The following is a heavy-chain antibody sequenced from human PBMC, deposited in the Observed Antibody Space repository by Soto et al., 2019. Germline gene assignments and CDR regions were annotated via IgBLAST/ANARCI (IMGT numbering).Heavy chain of an antibody. CDR2: INPSGGST. J-gene: IGHJ4*02. D-gene: IGHD2-2*01. CDR1: GYTFTSYY. CDR3: ARGVVPAAISSGFDY. Sequence: ASVKVSCKASGYTFTSYYMHWVRQATGQGREWMGIINPSGGSTSYAQKFQGRVTMTRDTSTSTVYMELSSLRSEDTAVYYCARGVVPAAISSGFDYWSQGTLVTVSS. V-gene: IGHV1-46*03.